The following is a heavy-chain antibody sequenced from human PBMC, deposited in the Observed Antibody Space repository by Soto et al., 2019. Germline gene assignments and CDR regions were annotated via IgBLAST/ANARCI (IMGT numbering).Heavy chain of an antibody. V-gene: IGHV4-31*03. CDR1: GGSISSGGYY. CDR3: ARDNGERPSFFDY. Sequence: SETLSLTCTVSGGSISSGGYYWSWIRQHPGKGLEWIGYIYYSGSTYYNPSLKSRVTISVDTSKNQFSLKLSSVTAADTAVYYGARDNGERPSFFDYCGQGTLVTVS. D-gene: IGHD1-1*01. CDR2: IYYSGST. J-gene: IGHJ4*02.